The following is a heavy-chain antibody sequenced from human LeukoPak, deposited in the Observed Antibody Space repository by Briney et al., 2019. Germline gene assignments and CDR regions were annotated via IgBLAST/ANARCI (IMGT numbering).Heavy chain of an antibody. V-gene: IGHV4-59*01. CDR3: ARDSNSHLYSYFSMDV. Sequence: SETLSLTCNVSGDPISSYYWSWIRQPPGKGLEWIGYIYYSGSTSYNPSLKSRVTISVDSSKNQFSLNLKSVTAADTAVYYCARDSNSHLYSYFSMDVWGKGTTVTVSS. CDR1: GDPISSYY. J-gene: IGHJ6*03. CDR2: IYYSGST. D-gene: IGHD4-11*01.